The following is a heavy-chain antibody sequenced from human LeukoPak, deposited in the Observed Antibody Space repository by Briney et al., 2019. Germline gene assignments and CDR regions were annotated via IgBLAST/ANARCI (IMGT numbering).Heavy chain of an antibody. Sequence: SETLSLTCAVHGGSFTGYYWSWIRHPPGKGLEWIAEITHSGSTNYNPSLKRRVTISVDTSKNQFSLKLSSVTAADTAVYYCARGEEYHDSSGYHLDYWGQGTLVTVSS. D-gene: IGHD3-22*01. CDR1: GGSFTGYY. J-gene: IGHJ4*02. CDR2: ITHSGST. CDR3: ARGEEYHDSSGYHLDY. V-gene: IGHV4-34*01.